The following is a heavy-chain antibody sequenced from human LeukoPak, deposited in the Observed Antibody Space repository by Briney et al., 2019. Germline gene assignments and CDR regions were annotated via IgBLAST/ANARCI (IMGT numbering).Heavy chain of an antibody. V-gene: IGHV4-59*08. CDR1: GDSISGYY. Sequence: SETLSLICTVSGDSISGYYWSWIRQPPGKGLEWIGYIYYSGSTYYSGSTNYNPSLKSRVTISVDTSKNQFSLKLSSVTAADTAVYYCGRQALRNWFDPWGQGTLVTVSP. CDR3: GRQALRNWFDP. CDR2: IYYSGSTYYSGST. J-gene: IGHJ5*02.